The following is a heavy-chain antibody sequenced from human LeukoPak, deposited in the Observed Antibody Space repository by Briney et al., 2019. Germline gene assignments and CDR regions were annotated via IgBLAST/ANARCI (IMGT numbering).Heavy chain of an antibody. J-gene: IGHJ3*02. Sequence: PSETLSLTCTVSGASISSSDYYWGWIRQPPGKGLEWIGSLYSGGLTYYNPSLKSRVTISVDTSKNQFSLKVTSVTAADTAVYXXXXXGYSSGWYGSFXIWGQWTVVTVSS. CDR1: GASISSSDYY. V-gene: IGHV4-39*01. CDR3: XXXGYSSGWYGSFXI. D-gene: IGHD6-19*01. CDR2: LYSGGLT.